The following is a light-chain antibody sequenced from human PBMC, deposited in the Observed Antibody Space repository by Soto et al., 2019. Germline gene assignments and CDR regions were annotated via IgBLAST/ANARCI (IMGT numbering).Light chain of an antibody. J-gene: IGKJ3*01. V-gene: IGKV1-39*01. CDR2: GAS. CDR1: QRISRN. CDR3: QQISYTPS. Sequence: DIQMTQSPSSLSASVGDRVTITCRASQRISRNLNWYQHRPGKAPKLLIYGASSFQSGVPSRFSGSVAGTDFTLASRGLKPEDFTTYYCQQISYTPSFGPGTKVDIK.